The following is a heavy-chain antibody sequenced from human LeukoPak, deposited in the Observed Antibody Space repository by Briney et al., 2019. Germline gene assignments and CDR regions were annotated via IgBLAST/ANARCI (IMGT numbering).Heavy chain of an antibody. V-gene: IGHV3-23*01. CDR3: AKDHYSSGWYPTPFDY. CDR2: ISGSGGST. CDR1: GFTFGSYA. D-gene: IGHD6-19*01. J-gene: IGHJ4*02. Sequence: PGGSLRLSCAASGFTFGSYAMSWVRRAPGKGLEWVSAISGSGGSTYYADSVKGRFTISRDNSKNTLYLQMNSLRAEDTAVYYCAKDHYSSGWYPTPFDYWGQGTLVTVSS.